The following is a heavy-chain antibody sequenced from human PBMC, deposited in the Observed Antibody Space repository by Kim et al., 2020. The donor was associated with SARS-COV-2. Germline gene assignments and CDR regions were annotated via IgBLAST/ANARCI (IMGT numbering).Heavy chain of an antibody. J-gene: IGHJ4*02. CDR3: ARASYYYGSGSSSDYFDY. CDR1: GGSFSGYY. D-gene: IGHD3-10*01. CDR2: INHGGST. V-gene: IGHV4-34*01. Sequence: SETLSLTCAVYGGSFSGYYWSWIRQPPGKGLEWIGEINHGGSTNYNPSLKSRVTISVDTSKNQFSLKLSSVTAADTAVYYCARASYYYGSGSSSDYFDYWGQGTLVTVSS.